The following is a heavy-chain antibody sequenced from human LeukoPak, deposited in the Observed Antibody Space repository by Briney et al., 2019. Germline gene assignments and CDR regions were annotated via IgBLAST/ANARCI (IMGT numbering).Heavy chain of an antibody. CDR1: GYTFTSYY. CDR3: ASHRAPATGTSDFDF. Sequence: ASVKVSCKASGYTFTSYYMHWVRQAPGQGLEWMGIINPSGGSTSYAQKFQGRVTMTRDTSTSTVYMELSSLRFDDTAVYYCASHRAPATGTSDFDFWGQGTLVTVSS. J-gene: IGHJ4*02. D-gene: IGHD6-13*01. V-gene: IGHV1-46*01. CDR2: INPSGGST.